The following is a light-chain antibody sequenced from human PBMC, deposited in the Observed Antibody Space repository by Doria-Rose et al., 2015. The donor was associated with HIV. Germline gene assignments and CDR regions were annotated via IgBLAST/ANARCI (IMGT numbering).Light chain of an antibody. CDR2: AAS. Sequence: SIGDRVTITCRASQTVSTYLNWFQQEPGKAPKLLIYAASRLQSGVPSRFSGSGSGTDFTLTISGLQPGDFATYYCQQTYSSPPWTFGQGTKVEMK. CDR3: QQTYSSPPWT. J-gene: IGKJ1*01. CDR1: QTVSTY. V-gene: IGKV1-39*01.